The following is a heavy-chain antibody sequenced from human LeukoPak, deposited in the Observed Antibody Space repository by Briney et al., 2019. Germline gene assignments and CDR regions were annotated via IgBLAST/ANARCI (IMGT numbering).Heavy chain of an antibody. J-gene: IGHJ5*02. CDR1: GYSISSGYY. CDR2: IYHIGST. V-gene: IGHV4-38-2*02. CDR3: ARGIYWFDP. Sequence: PSETLSLTCTVSGYSISSGYYWGWIRQPPGKGLEWIGSIYHIGSTYYNPSLKSRVTISVDTSKNQFSLKLSSVTAADTAVYYCARGIYWFDPWGQGLLVTVSS.